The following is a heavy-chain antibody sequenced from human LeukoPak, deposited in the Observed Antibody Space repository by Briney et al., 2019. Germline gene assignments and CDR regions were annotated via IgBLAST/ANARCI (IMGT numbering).Heavy chain of an antibody. D-gene: IGHD2-15*01. J-gene: IGHJ4*02. CDR2: IYHSGST. V-gene: IGHV4-38-2*02. CDR3: ARDSQSVVAADY. Sequence: GLEWIGIIYHSGSTYFNPSLKSRVTISVDTSKNQFSLKVSSVTAADTAVYYCARDSQSVVAADYWGQGTLVTVSS.